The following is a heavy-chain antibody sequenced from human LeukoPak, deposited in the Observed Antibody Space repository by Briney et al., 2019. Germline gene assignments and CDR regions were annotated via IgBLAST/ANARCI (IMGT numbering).Heavy chain of an antibody. D-gene: IGHD5-18*01. V-gene: IGHV3-7*01. CDR3: ARDSTWIQLWLNAFDI. Sequence: PGGSLRLSCAASGFTFSSYWMSWVRQAPGKGLEWVANIKKDGSEKYYVDSVKGRFTISRDNAKSSLYLQMNSLRAEDTAVYYCARDSTWIQLWLNAFDIWGQGTMVTVSS. J-gene: IGHJ3*02. CDR1: GFTFSSYW. CDR2: IKKDGSEK.